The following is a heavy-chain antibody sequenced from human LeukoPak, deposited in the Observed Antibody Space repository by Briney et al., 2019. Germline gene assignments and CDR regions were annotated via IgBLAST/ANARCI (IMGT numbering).Heavy chain of an antibody. D-gene: IGHD6-13*01. Sequence: GGSLRLSCAASGFTFSSYVMSWVRQAPGKGLEWVSAISGSGDNTYYADSVKGWFTISRDNSKNTLYLQMNSLRAEDTAVYYCAKVHSSSWIFDYWGQGTLVTVSS. J-gene: IGHJ4*02. CDR3: AKVHSSSWIFDY. V-gene: IGHV3-23*01. CDR2: ISGSGDNT. CDR1: GFTFSSYV.